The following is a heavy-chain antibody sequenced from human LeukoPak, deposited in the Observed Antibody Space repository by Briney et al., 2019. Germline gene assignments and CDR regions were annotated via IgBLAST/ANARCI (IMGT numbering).Heavy chain of an antibody. CDR2: ISAYNGNT. D-gene: IGHD2-15*01. Sequence: ASVKVSCQASGYTFPSYGISWVRQAPGQGLEWMGWISAYNGNTNYAQKLQGRVTMTTDTSTSTAYMELRSLRSDDTAVYYCARVRGVVDYYYYYMDVWGKGTTVTVSS. J-gene: IGHJ6*03. V-gene: IGHV1-18*01. CDR1: GYTFPSYG. CDR3: ARVRGVVDYYYYYMDV.